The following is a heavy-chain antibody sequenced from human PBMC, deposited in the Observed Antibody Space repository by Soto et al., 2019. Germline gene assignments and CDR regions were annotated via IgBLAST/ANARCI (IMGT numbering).Heavy chain of an antibody. CDR3: ARDLRHRHGKWLDP. D-gene: IGHD5-12*01. Sequence: ETLSLTCTVSGYSIGTYYWSWIRQSPGKGLEWIGYIYYPENTYYNPSLKSRVTISVDTSKNQFSLKLSAVTAEDTAVYYCARDLRHRHGKWLDPWGQGTMVTVSS. CDR1: GYSIGTYY. CDR2: IYYPENT. J-gene: IGHJ5*02. V-gene: IGHV4-59*01.